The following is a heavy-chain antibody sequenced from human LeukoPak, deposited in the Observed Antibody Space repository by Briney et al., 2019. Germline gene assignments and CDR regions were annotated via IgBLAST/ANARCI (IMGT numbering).Heavy chain of an antibody. CDR2: IRDSGSST. CDR1: GFTFSSYA. J-gene: IGHJ3*02. CDR3: ASNLGTRNAFDI. V-gene: IGHV3-23*01. D-gene: IGHD1-14*01. Sequence: GGSLRLSCAASGFTFSSYAMSWVRQAPGKGLEWVSAIRDSGSSTHYADSVKGRFTTSRDNSKNTLFLQMNSLRAEDTAVYYCASNLGTRNAFDIWGQGTMVTVSS.